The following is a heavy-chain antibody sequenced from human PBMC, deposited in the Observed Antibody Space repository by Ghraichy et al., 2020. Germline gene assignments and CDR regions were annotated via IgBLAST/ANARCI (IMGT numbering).Heavy chain of an antibody. Sequence: GGSLRLSCAASGFTFSDYYMSWIRQAPGKGLEWVSYISSSSSYTNYADSVKGRFTISRDNAKNSLYLQMNSLRAEDTAVYYCARAKYYDFWSGYSGAFDIWGQGTMVTVSS. D-gene: IGHD3-3*01. CDR2: ISSSSSYT. J-gene: IGHJ3*02. CDR3: ARAKYYDFWSGYSGAFDI. CDR1: GFTFSDYY. V-gene: IGHV3-11*06.